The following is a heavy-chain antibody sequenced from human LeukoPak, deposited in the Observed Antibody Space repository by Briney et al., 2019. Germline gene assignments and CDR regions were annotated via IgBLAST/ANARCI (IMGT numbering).Heavy chain of an antibody. D-gene: IGHD3-10*02. Sequence: GSLRLSCAASGFTFSSYEVDWVRQASGKGLEWVSYIFSSGSNIYHADSVKRRFTISRDNAKNSLYLQMNRLRAEDTAVYYCAEHGITMIGGVWGKGTTLTVSS. J-gene: IGHJ6*04. CDR2: IFSSGSNI. CDR3: AEHGITMIGGV. V-gene: IGHV3-48*03. CDR1: GFTFSSYE.